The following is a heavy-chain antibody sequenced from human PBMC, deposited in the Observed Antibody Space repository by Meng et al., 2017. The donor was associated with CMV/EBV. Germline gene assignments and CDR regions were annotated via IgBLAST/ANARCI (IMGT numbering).Heavy chain of an antibody. CDR1: GFTFSSYS. Sequence: GGSLRLSCAASGFTFSSYSMNWVRQAPGKGLEWVSYISSSSSTIYYADSVKGRFTISRDNAKNSLYLQMNSLRAEDTAVYYCAREAPLSFWSGLNWGQGTLVTVSS. V-gene: IGHV3-48*04. D-gene: IGHD3-3*01. CDR2: ISSSSSTI. J-gene: IGHJ4*02. CDR3: AREAPLSFWSGLN.